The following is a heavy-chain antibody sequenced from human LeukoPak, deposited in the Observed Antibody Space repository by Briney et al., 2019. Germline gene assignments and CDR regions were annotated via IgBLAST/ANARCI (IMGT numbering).Heavy chain of an antibody. CDR1: GGTFSSYA. CDR3: ARASIAARPVDAFDI. Sequence: SSVKVSCKASGGTFSSYAISWVRQAPGQGLEWMGRIIPIFGTANYAQKFQGRVTITTDESTSTAYMELSSLRSEDTAVYYCARASIAARPVDAFDIWGQGTMVTVSS. D-gene: IGHD6-6*01. J-gene: IGHJ3*02. CDR2: IIPIFGTA. V-gene: IGHV1-69*05.